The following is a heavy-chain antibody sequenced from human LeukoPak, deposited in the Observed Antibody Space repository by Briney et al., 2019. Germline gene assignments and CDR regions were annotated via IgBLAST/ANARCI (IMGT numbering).Heavy chain of an antibody. D-gene: IGHD5-18*01. CDR2: ISGSGGST. CDR1: GFTFSSYA. V-gene: IGHV3-23*01. CDR3: AKDPGYSYGRGFDY. Sequence: QPGASLRLSCAASGFTFSSYAMRWVRQAPGKGLEWVSAISGSGGSTYYADSVKGRFTISRDNSKNTLYLQMNSLRAEDTAVYYCAKDPGYSYGRGFDYWGQGTLVTVSS. J-gene: IGHJ4*02.